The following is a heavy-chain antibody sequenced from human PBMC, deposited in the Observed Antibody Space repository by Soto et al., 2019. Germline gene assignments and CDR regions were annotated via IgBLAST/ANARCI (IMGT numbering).Heavy chain of an antibody. CDR3: AREPVVVPAAIDY. CDR1: GFTFSSYW. CDR2: INSDGSST. J-gene: IGHJ4*02. V-gene: IGHV3-74*01. Sequence: GGSLRLSCAASGFTFSSYWMHWVRQAPGEGLVWVSRINSDGSSTSYADSVKDRFTISRDNAKNTLYLQMNSLRAEDTAVYYCAREPVVVPAAIDYWGQGTLVTVSS. D-gene: IGHD2-2*01.